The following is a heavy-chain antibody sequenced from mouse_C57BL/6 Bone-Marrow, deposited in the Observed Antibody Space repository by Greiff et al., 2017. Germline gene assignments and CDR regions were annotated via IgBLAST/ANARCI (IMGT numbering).Heavy chain of an antibody. CDR3: ATFTTVVDWYFDV. CDR1: GYTFTSYW. Sequence: QVQLKQPGAELVKPGASVKVSCKASGYTFTSYWMHWVKQRPGQGLEWIGRIHPSDSDTNYNQKFKGKATLTVDKSSSTAYMQLSSLTSEDSAVYYCATFTTVVDWYFDVWGTGTTVTVSS. D-gene: IGHD1-1*01. V-gene: IGHV1-74*01. J-gene: IGHJ1*03. CDR2: IHPSDSDT.